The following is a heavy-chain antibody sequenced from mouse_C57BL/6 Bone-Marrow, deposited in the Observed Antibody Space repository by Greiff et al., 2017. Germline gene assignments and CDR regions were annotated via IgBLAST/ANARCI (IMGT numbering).Heavy chain of an antibody. J-gene: IGHJ2*01. CDR3: ARRRGLLRGDYFDY. CDR2: IYIGNGYT. V-gene: IGHV1-58*01. D-gene: IGHD1-1*01. Sequence: EVKLQESGAELVRPGSSVKMSCKTSGYTFTSYGINWVKQRPGQGLEWIGYIYIGNGYTEYNEKFKGKATLTSDTSSSTAYMQLSSLTSEDSAIYFCARRRGLLRGDYFDYWGQGTTLTVSS. CDR1: GYTFTSYG.